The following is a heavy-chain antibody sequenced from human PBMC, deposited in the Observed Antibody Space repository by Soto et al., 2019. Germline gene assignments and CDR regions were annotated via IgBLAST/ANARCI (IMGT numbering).Heavy chain of an antibody. CDR3: AKGGGNGWNDLGFRVDY. CDR2: ISGSGGST. J-gene: IGHJ4*02. D-gene: IGHD1-1*01. CDR1: GFTFSSYA. Sequence: GGSLRLSCAASGFTFSSYAMSWVHQAPGKGLEWVSAISGSGGSTYYADSVKGRFTISRDNSKNTLYLQMNSLRAEDTAVYYCAKGGGNGWNDLGFRVDYWGQGTLVTVSS. V-gene: IGHV3-23*01.